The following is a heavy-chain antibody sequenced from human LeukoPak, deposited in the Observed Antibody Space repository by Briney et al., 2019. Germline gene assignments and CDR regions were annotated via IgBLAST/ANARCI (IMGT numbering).Heavy chain of an antibody. J-gene: IGHJ5*02. V-gene: IGHV4-59*01. CDR3: ARDRGSGSYYPFGWFDP. CDR1: GGSISSYY. Sequence: PSETLSLTCSVSGGSISSYYWSWIRQPPGKGLEWIGYFYYSGSTNYNPSLKSRVTISVDTSKNQFSLKLSSVTAADTAVYYCARDRGSGSYYPFGWFDPWGQGTLVTVSS. D-gene: IGHD3-10*01. CDR2: FYYSGST.